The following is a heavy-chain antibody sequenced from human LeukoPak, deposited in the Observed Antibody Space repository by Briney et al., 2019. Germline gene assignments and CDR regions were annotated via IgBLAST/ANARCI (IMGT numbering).Heavy chain of an antibody. CDR3: ARGLDGAAAGTGAFDI. Sequence: ASVKVSCKASGGTFSSYTISWVRQAPGHGLEWMGRIIPILGIANYAQKFQGRVTITADKSTSTAYMELSSLRSEDTAVYYCARGLDGAAAGTGAFDIWGQGTMVTVSS. CDR1: GGTFSSYT. D-gene: IGHD6-13*01. J-gene: IGHJ3*02. V-gene: IGHV1-69*02. CDR2: IIPILGIA.